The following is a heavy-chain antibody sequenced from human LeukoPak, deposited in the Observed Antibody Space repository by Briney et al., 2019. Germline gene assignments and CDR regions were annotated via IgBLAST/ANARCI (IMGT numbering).Heavy chain of an antibody. CDR2: IIPILGIA. D-gene: IGHD1-20*01. CDR3: AREGITGSRRGYYYYGMDV. CDR1: GGTFSSYA. V-gene: IGHV1-69*04. J-gene: IGHJ6*02. Sequence: SVKVSCKASGGTFSSYAISWVRQAPGQGLEWMGRIIPILGIANYAQKFQGRVTITADKSTSTAYMELSSLRSEDTAVYYCAREGITGSRRGYYYYGMDVWGQGTTVTVSS.